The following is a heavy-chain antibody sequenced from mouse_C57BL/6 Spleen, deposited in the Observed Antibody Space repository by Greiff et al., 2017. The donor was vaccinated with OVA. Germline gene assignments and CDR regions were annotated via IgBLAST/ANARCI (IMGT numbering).Heavy chain of an antibody. Sequence: VQLQQSGPVLVKPGASVKMSCKASGYTFTDYYMNWVKQSHGKSLEWIGVINPYNGGTSYNQKFKGKATLTVDKSSSTAYMELNSLTSEDSAVYYCARSSNGFAYWGQGTLVTVSA. D-gene: IGHD2-5*01. CDR3: ARSSNGFAY. V-gene: IGHV1-19*01. CDR2: INPYNGGT. CDR1: GYTFTDYY. J-gene: IGHJ3*01.